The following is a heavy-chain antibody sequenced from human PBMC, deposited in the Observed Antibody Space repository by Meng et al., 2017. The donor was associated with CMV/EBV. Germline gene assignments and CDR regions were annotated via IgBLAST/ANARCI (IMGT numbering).Heavy chain of an antibody. CDR1: GYTFTSYG. CDR3: ARGGASSGYDLIDY. J-gene: IGHJ4*01. V-gene: IGHV1-18*01. D-gene: IGHD5-12*01. CDR2: ISAYNGNT. Sequence: VSVVESGDEVKKAGASVKVSCKASGYTFTSYGISWVRQAPGQGLEWMGWISAYNGNTNYAQKLQGRVTMTTDTSTSTAYMELRSLRSDDTAVYYCARGGASSGYDLIDYWGQGTLVTVSS.